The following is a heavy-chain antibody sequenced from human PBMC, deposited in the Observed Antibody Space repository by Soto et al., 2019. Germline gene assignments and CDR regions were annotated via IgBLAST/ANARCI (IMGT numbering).Heavy chain of an antibody. Sequence: QEQLAESGGGVVQPGRSLRLSCVASGFSLSSYGMHWVRQAPGKGLEWVAVIWDDGSNQYYADSVKGRFTISRDNSKNTLYLQMNSLRAEDTAVCYCARVRSSSWPYYYYGMDVWGQGTTVTVSS. CDR3: ARVRSSSWPYYYYGMDV. CDR2: IWDDGSNQ. D-gene: IGHD6-13*01. J-gene: IGHJ6*02. V-gene: IGHV3-33*01. CDR1: GFSLSSYG.